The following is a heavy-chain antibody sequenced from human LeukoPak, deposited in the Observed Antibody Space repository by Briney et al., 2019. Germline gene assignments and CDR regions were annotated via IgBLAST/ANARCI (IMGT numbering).Heavy chain of an antibody. CDR2: ISGSGGST. CDR3: AKEGGWFGELLPLDY. D-gene: IGHD3-10*01. CDR1: GFTFSVYS. J-gene: IGHJ4*02. Sequence: PGGSLRLSCVASGFTFSVYSMTWVRQAPGKGLEWVSAISGSGGSTYYADSVKGRFTISRDNSKNTLYLQMNSLRAEDTAVYYCAKEGGWFGELLPLDYWGQGTLVTVSS. V-gene: IGHV3-23*01.